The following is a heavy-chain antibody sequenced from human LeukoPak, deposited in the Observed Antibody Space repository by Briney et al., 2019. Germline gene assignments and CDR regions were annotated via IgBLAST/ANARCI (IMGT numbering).Heavy chain of an antibody. V-gene: IGHV4-34*01. CDR2: INHSGST. CDR1: GGSFSGYY. J-gene: IGHJ3*02. CDR3: ARLDGGNSLDAFDI. D-gene: IGHD4-23*01. Sequence: SETLSLTCAVYGGSFSGYYWSWIRQPPGKGLEWIGEINHSGSTNYNPSLKSRVTISVDTSKNQFSLKLSSVTAADTAVYYCARLDGGNSLDAFDIWGQGTMVTVSS.